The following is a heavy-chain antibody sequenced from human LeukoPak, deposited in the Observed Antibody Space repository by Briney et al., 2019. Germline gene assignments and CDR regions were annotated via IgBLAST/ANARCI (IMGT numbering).Heavy chain of an antibody. D-gene: IGHD6-13*01. V-gene: IGHV3-30*04. J-gene: IGHJ4*02. CDR3: ARDLVKQQLVRGEFDY. CDR2: ISYDGSNK. Sequence: GGSLRLSCAASGFTFSSYAMHWVRQAPGKGLGWVAVISYDGSNKYYADSVKGRFTISRDNSKNTLYLQMNSLRAEDTAVYYCARDLVKQQLVRGEFDYWGQGTLVTVSS. CDR1: GFTFSSYA.